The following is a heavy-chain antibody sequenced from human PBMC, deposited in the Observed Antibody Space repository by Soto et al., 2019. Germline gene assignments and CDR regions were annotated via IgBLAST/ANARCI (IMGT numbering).Heavy chain of an antibody. D-gene: IGHD5-12*01. CDR1: GFTFSDYY. J-gene: IGHJ3*02. V-gene: IGHV3-11*01. Sequence: PGGSLRLSCAASGFTFSDYYMSWIRQAPGKGLEWVSYISSSGSTIYYADSVKGRFTISRDNAKNSLYLQMNSLRAEDTAVYYCARVRDSGYSGFVAFDIWGQGTMVTVSS. CDR3: ARVRDSGYSGFVAFDI. CDR2: ISSSGSTI.